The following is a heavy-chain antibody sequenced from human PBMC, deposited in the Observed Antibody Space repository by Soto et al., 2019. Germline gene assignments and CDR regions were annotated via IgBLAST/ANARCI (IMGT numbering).Heavy chain of an antibody. CDR1: GGSISSYY. CDR2: IYYSGST. CDR3: AKDPRYCISTSCYTYLDY. V-gene: IGHV4-59*01. J-gene: IGHJ4*02. Sequence: PSETLSLTCTVSGGSISSYYWSWIRQPPGKGLEWIGYIYYSGSTNYNPSLKSRVTISVDTSKNQFSLKLSSVTAADTAVYYCAKDPRYCISTSCYTYLDYWRQGTLVTVSS. D-gene: IGHD2-2*02.